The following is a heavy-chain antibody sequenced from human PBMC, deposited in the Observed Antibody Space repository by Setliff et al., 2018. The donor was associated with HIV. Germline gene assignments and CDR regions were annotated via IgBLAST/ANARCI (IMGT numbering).Heavy chain of an antibody. CDR3: ARVEGATATLTD. V-gene: IGHV1-46*01. Sequence: GASVKVSCKASGYTFTGYYIHWMRQAPGQGLEWVGLMYTSGGGAKYAQKFQGRVTMTRDTSTRTVYMELSSLRSEDTAVYYCARVEGATATLTDWGQGTLVTVSS. D-gene: IGHD1-26*01. J-gene: IGHJ4*02. CDR1: GYTFTGYY. CDR2: MYTSGGGA.